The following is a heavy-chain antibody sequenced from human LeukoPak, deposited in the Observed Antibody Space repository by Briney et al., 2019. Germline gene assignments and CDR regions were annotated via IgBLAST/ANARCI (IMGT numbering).Heavy chain of an antibody. Sequence: GGSLRLSCAASGFTFSSYSMTWVRQAPGKGLEWVSSISSSSSYIYYADSVKGRFTISRDNAKNSLYLQMNSLRAEDTAVYYCARDPDYDFWGGPSDYWGQGTLVTVSS. D-gene: IGHD3-3*01. CDR2: ISSSSSYI. CDR1: GFTFSSYS. CDR3: ARDPDYDFWGGPSDY. J-gene: IGHJ4*02. V-gene: IGHV3-21*01.